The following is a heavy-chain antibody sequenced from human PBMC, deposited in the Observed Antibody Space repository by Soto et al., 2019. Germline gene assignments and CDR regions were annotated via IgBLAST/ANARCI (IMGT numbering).Heavy chain of an antibody. D-gene: IGHD3-3*01. CDR2: ISGDTVNT. Sequence: PGGSLRLSCAASGFTFSSYDMGWVRQAPGKGLQWVSTISGDTVNTYYEDSVKGRFTISRDNSKNTLYLQMSSLRAEDTAVYYCAKARAQYYDFWSGYPVDYWGQGT. CDR1: GFTFSSYD. V-gene: IGHV3-23*01. CDR3: AKARAQYYDFWSGYPVDY. J-gene: IGHJ4*02.